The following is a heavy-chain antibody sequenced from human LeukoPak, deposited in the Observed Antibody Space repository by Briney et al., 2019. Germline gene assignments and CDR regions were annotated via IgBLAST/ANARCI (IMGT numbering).Heavy chain of an antibody. D-gene: IGHD6-6*01. CDR3: ARIRGDFRGAYSSSDLGY. J-gene: IGHJ4*02. Sequence: GASVKVSCKASGYTFTSYDINWVRQATGHGLEWMGWMNPNSGNTGYAQKFQGRVTMTRNTSISTAYMELSSLRSEDTAVYYCARIRGDFRGAYSSSDLGYWGQGTLVTVSS. V-gene: IGHV1-8*01. CDR1: GYTFTSYD. CDR2: MNPNSGNT.